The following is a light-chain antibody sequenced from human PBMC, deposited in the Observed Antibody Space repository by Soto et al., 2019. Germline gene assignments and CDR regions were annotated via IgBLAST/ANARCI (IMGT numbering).Light chain of an antibody. CDR2: VGTGGIVG. CDR3: GVDHSSGSNFVYV. CDR1: SGHSNYK. J-gene: IGLJ1*01. V-gene: IGLV9-49*01. Sequence: QSVLTQPPSASASLGASVTLTCTLSSGHSNYKVDWYQQRPGKGPRFVMRVGTGGIVGSKGDGIPDRFSVLGSVMNRYLTIKNPQEEDESASYCGVDHSSGSNFVYVFGTGTKLTV.